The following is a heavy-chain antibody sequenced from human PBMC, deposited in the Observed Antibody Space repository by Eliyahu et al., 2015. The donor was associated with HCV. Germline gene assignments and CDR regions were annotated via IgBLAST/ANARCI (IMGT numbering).Heavy chain of an antibody. J-gene: IGHJ4*02. CDR3: AHNRDSSSWYQATFDY. CDR1: GFSLSSTGEG. CDR2: IFWDDDK. Sequence: QITLKESGPTLVKPTQTLTLTCTFSGFSLSSTGEGVGWVRQPPGKALEWLALIFWDDDKRYSPSLRGRLTITKGTSKNQVVLTMTNVDPVDTATYYCAHNRDSSSWYQATFDYWGQGTLVTVSS. V-gene: IGHV2-5*02. D-gene: IGHD6-13*01.